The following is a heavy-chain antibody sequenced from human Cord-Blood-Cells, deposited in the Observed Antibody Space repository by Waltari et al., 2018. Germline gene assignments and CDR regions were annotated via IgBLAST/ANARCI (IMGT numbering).Heavy chain of an antibody. D-gene: IGHD2-2*01. CDR2: IIPIFGTA. J-gene: IGHJ4*02. Sequence: QVQLVQSGAEVKKPGSSVKVSCKASGGTFSSYAFSWVRQAPGQGLEWMGGIIPIFGTANYAQKFQGRVTITADESTSTAYMELSSLRSEDTAVYYCAMAPYCSSTSCYGYFDYWGQGTLVTVSS. CDR1: GGTFSSYA. CDR3: AMAPYCSSTSCYGYFDY. V-gene: IGHV1-69*01.